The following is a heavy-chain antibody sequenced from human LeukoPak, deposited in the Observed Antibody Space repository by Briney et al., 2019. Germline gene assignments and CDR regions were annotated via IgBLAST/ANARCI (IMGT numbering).Heavy chain of an antibody. D-gene: IGHD1-14*01. Sequence: PGGSLRLSCAASGFTFSSYWMSWVRQAPGKGLEWVANIKQDGSEKYYVDSVKGRFTISRDNAKNSLYLQMNSLRAEDTAVYYCARVVWAQVNYYGMDVWGQGTTVTVSS. CDR1: GFTFSSYW. CDR3: ARVVWAQVNYYGMDV. CDR2: IKQDGSEK. J-gene: IGHJ6*02. V-gene: IGHV3-7*01.